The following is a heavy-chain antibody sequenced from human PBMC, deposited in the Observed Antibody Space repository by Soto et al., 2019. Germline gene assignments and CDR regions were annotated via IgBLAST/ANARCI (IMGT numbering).Heavy chain of an antibody. D-gene: IGHD3-10*01. CDR1: GFTFSSNA. V-gene: IGHV3-30-3*01. Sequence: VQLVESGGGVVQPGRSLRLSCAASGFTFSSNAMHWVRQAPGKGLEWVAVISYDGSNKYYADSVKGRFTISRDNSKNAVYLQMNSLRAEDTAVYCCARTDMGRGALAYWGQGTLVPVSS. J-gene: IGHJ4*02. CDR2: ISYDGSNK. CDR3: ARTDMGRGALAY.